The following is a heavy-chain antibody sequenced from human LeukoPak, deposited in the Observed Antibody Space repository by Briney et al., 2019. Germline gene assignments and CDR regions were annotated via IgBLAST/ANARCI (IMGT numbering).Heavy chain of an antibody. CDR1: GYSFTSYW. CDR2: IYPGVSDT. CDR3: ARHLNYGGNSDGMDV. J-gene: IGHJ6*02. D-gene: IGHD4-23*01. Sequence: GESLKISCKGSGYSFTSYWIGWVRQMPGKGLEWMGIIYPGVSDTRYSPSLQGQVTISADKSISTAFLQWSSLRASDTAMYYCARHLNYGGNSDGMDVWGQGTTVTVSS. V-gene: IGHV5-51*01.